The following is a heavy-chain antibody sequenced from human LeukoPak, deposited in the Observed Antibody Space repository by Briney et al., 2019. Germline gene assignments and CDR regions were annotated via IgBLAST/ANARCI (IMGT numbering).Heavy chain of an antibody. V-gene: IGHV3-64*01. D-gene: IGHD6-25*01. J-gene: IGHJ4*02. CDR1: GFTFSSYF. Sequence: WGSLRLSCAASGFTFSSYFMHWVRQAPGRGPEYVSVICSNGSITDYANSVKGRFTISRDNSKNTLYLQMGSLRAEDMAVYYCARASAGLFEYWGQGTLVTVSS. CDR2: ICSNGSIT. CDR3: ARASAGLFEY.